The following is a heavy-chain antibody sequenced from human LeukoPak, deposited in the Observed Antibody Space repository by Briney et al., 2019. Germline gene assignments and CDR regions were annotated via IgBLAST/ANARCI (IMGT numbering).Heavy chain of an antibody. Sequence: SETLSLTCTVSSGSISSYFWSWIRQPPGKGLEWIGYIYYSGSTNYNPSLKSRVTFSVDTSKNQFSLKLSSVTAADTAVYYCARSRGFGVVNTDYWGQGTLVTVSS. CDR1: SGSISSYF. CDR3: ARSRGFGVVNTDY. CDR2: IYYSGST. V-gene: IGHV4-59*01. D-gene: IGHD3-3*01. J-gene: IGHJ4*02.